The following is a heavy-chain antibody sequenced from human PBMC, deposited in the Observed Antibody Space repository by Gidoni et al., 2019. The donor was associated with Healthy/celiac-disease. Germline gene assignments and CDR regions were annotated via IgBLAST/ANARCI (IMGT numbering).Heavy chain of an antibody. CDR2: IYSSGST. Sequence: QLQLQDSGPALVNPSEPLSLPYTVSGGSISSTRYYWGWIRPPPGKGLEWIGSIYSSGSTYYNPSLKSRVTISVDTSKNQFSRKLSSATAADKAVYYCARQKSGPVIDIHTDAFDIWGQGTMVTVSS. J-gene: IGHJ3*02. D-gene: IGHD2-21*01. CDR3: ARQKSGPVIDIHTDAFDI. CDR1: GGSISSTRYY. V-gene: IGHV4-39*01.